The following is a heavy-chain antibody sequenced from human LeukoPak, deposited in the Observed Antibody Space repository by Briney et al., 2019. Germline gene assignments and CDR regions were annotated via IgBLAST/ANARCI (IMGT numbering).Heavy chain of an antibody. V-gene: IGHV3-9*01. Sequence: PGGSLRLSCAASGFTFDDYAKHWVRQAPGKGLEWVSGISWNSGSIGYADSVKGRFTISRDNAKNSLYLQMNSLRAEDTALYYCAKDIGDYWGQGTLVTVSS. J-gene: IGHJ4*02. CDR2: ISWNSGSI. CDR3: AKDIGDY. CDR1: GFTFDDYA.